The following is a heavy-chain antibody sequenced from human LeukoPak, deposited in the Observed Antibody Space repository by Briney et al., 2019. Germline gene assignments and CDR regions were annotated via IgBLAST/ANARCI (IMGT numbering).Heavy chain of an antibody. J-gene: IGHJ2*01. CDR1: GGSISNSNFY. Sequence: SETLSLTCTVSGGSISNSNFYWGWIRQPPGKGLEWIGNVYYSGTTYYNPSLKSRVTISVDMSEGHFSLNLNSVTAADTAIYYCARVLGYIHDRWAWYLDLWGRGTLVTVSS. CDR3: ARVLGYIHDRWAWYLDL. CDR2: VYYSGTT. D-gene: IGHD5-18*01. V-gene: IGHV4-39*07.